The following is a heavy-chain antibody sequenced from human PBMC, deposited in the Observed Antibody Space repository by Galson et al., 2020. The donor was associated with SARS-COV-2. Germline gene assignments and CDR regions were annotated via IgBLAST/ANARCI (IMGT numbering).Heavy chain of an antibody. CDR3: ARFFSEFDWLSDYFDY. Sequence: GGSLRLSCTASGFTFNNYTMHWVRQAPGKGLEWVAVISYDGNNKYYADSVKGRFTISRDNSKNTLYLQMNSLRAEDTAVYYCARFFSEFDWLSDYFDYWGLGSLVTVSS. CDR1: GFTFNNYT. CDR2: ISYDGNNK. V-gene: IGHV3-30-3*01. D-gene: IGHD3-9*01. J-gene: IGHJ4*02.